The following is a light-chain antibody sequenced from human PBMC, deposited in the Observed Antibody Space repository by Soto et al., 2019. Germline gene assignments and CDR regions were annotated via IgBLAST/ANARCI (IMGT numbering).Light chain of an antibody. J-gene: IGKJ1*01. CDR1: QSVSTSS. Sequence: EIVLTQSPGTLSLSPGARATLSCRASQSVSTSSLAWYQQKGGQAPRLLIHGASSRATGIPDRFSGSGSGTDFTLTISRLEPEDFAVYYCQQYGSSPRTFGQGTKAEVK. CDR3: QQYGSSPRT. V-gene: IGKV3-20*01. CDR2: GAS.